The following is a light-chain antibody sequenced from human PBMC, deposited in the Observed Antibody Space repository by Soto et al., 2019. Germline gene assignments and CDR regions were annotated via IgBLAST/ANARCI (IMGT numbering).Light chain of an antibody. V-gene: IGKV3-20*01. CDR2: GAS. J-gene: IGKJ2*01. Sequence: EIVLTQSPGTLSLSPGERATLSCRASQSVSSPYLAWYQQTPGQAPMLLIYGASSRATGIPDRFSGSGSGTDFPLTISRLEPEDFAVYYCQRYDISPFPFGQGTKLEIK. CDR3: QRYDISPFP. CDR1: QSVSSPY.